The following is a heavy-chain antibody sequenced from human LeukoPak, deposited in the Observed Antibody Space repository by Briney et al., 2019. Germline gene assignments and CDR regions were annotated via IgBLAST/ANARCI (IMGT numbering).Heavy chain of an antibody. Sequence: SQTLSLTCAVSGGSISSGGYSWSWIRQPPGKGLEWIGYIYHSGSTYYNPSLKSRVTISVDTSKNQFSLKLSSVTAADTAVYYCARDEGGSYGSNWFDPWGQGTLVTVSS. CDR3: ARDEGGSYGSNWFDP. D-gene: IGHD1-26*01. CDR1: GGSISSGGYS. CDR2: IYHSGST. J-gene: IGHJ5*02. V-gene: IGHV4-30-2*01.